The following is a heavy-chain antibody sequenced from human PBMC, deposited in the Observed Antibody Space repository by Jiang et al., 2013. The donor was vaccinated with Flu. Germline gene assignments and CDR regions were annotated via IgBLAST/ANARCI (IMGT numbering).Heavy chain of an antibody. CDR3: ARDVIETYYDFWRDVNRSYYYYYGMDV. CDR2: IYYSGST. Sequence: EWIGSIYYSGSTYYNPSLKSRVTISVDTSKNQFSLKLSSVTAADTAVYYCARDVIETYYDFWRDVNRSYYYYYGMDVWGQGTTVTVSS. V-gene: IGHV4-39*07. J-gene: IGHJ6*02. D-gene: IGHD3-3*01.